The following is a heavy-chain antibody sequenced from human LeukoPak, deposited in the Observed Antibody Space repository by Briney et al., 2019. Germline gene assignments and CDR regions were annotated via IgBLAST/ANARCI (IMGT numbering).Heavy chain of an antibody. D-gene: IGHD7-27*01. Sequence: GRSLRLSCAASGFTFSSYGMHWVRQAPGKGLGWVAVISYDGSNKYYADSVKGRFTISRDNSKNTLYLQMNSLRAEDTAVYYCASRKLGNDYWGQGTLVTVSS. V-gene: IGHV3-30*03. CDR3: ASRKLGNDY. CDR1: GFTFSSYG. CDR2: ISYDGSNK. J-gene: IGHJ4*02.